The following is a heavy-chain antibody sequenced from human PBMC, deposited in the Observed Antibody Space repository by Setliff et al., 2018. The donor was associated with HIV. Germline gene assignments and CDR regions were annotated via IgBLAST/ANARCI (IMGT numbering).Heavy chain of an antibody. CDR3: ATKVYCTNGVCLDAFDM. V-gene: IGHV1-2*06. J-gene: IGHJ3*02. CDR1: GYTFTDYY. Sequence: ASVKVSCKASGYTFTDYYIHWVRQAPGQGLEWMGRINPNSGGTNYAQKFQGRVTMTRDTSISTAYMELSRLRSDDTAVYYCATKVYCTNGVCLDAFDMRGQGTRVTVSS. CDR2: INPNSGGT. D-gene: IGHD2-8*01.